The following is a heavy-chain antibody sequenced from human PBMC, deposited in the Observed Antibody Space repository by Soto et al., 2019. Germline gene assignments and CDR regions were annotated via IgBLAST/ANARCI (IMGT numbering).Heavy chain of an antibody. CDR3: ARVEEQLLRY. J-gene: IGHJ4*02. D-gene: IGHD2-2*01. CDR1: GFTFSSYS. Sequence: EVQLVESGGGLVQPGGSLRLSCAASGFTFSSYSMNWVRQAPGKGLEWVSYISSSSSTIYYADSVKGRFTISRDNAKNSLYLQMNSLRAEDTAVYYCARVEEQLLRYWGQGTLVTVSS. V-gene: IGHV3-48*01. CDR2: ISSSSSTI.